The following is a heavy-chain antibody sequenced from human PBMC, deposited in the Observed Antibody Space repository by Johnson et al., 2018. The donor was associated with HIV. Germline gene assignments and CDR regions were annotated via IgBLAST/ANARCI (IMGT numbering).Heavy chain of an antibody. D-gene: IGHD6-19*01. V-gene: IGHV3-7*01. CDR2: IKQDGSEK. J-gene: IGHJ3*02. Sequence: EVQLLESGGGLVQPGGSLRLSCAASGFTFSSYWMSWVRQAPGKGLEWVANIKQDGSEKYYGDAVKGRFTISRDNSKNTLYLQMNSLRAEDTAVFYCARDHSSGPDAFDIWGQGTMVTVSS. CDR1: GFTFSSYW. CDR3: ARDHSSGPDAFDI.